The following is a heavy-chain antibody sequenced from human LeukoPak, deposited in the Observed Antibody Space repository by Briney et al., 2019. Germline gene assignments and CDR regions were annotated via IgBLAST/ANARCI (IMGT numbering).Heavy chain of an antibody. CDR2: ISGSGGST. CDR1: GFTFSSSA. CDR3: AKGTWSYAGTFDY. V-gene: IGHV3-23*01. J-gene: IGHJ4*02. D-gene: IGHD1-26*01. Sequence: GGSLRLSCAASGFTFSSSAMSWVRQAPGKGLEWVSGISGSGGSTYYADSVKGRFTISRDNSKNTLYLQMNSLRAEDTAVYYCAKGTWSYAGTFDYWGQGTLVTVSS.